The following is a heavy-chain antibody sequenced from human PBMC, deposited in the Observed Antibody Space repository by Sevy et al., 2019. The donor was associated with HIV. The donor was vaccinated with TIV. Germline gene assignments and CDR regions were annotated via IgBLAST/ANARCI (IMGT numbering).Heavy chain of an antibody. V-gene: IGHV3-30*18. CDR3: AKDFTGYNGMDV. CDR2: ISYNGRDK. D-gene: IGHD3-9*01. J-gene: IGHJ6*02. CDR1: GISFTTSG. Sequence: GESLKISCVVSGISFTTSGMHWVRQAPGKGLEWVAVISYNGRDKFYAESVKGRSTISRDNSKNMLYLQMNSLRAEDTAVYYCAKDFTGYNGMDVWGQGTMVTVSS.